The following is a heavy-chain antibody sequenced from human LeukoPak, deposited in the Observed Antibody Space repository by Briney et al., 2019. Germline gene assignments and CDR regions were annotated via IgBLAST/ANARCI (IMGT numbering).Heavy chain of an antibody. CDR1: GGSISSGSYY. D-gene: IGHD5-24*01. CDR3: ARAVEMATMGLYYFDY. J-gene: IGHJ4*02. V-gene: IGHV4-61*02. Sequence: SETLSLTCTVSGGSISSGSYYWSWIRQPAGKGLEWIGRIYTSGSTNYNPSLKSRATISVDTSKNQFFLKLSSVTAADTAVYYCARAVEMATMGLYYFDYWGQGTLVTVSS. CDR2: IYTSGST.